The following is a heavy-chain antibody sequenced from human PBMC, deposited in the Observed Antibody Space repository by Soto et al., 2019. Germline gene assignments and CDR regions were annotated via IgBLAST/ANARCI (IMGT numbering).Heavy chain of an antibody. CDR2: IYWDDDN. D-gene: IGHD6-19*01. CDR3: AHGSGWLSDY. Sequence: QITLKESGPTLVKPTQTLTLTCCFSGFSLTSTAVGVNWIRQPPGKALEWLALIYWDDDNHFSPSLKSRLSVTKDTSKNQVVLTMTNMDPVDTATYYCAHGSGWLSDYWGQGILVTVSS. V-gene: IGHV2-5*02. J-gene: IGHJ4*02. CDR1: GFSLTSTAVG.